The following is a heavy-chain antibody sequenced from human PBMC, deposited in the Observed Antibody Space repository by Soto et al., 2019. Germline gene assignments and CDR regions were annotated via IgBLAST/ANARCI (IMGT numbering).Heavy chain of an antibody. J-gene: IGHJ4*02. CDR3: ARDLFVRAAPDPSPFDY. CDR1: GDSVSNNSAA. Sequence: SQTLSLTCAISGDSVSNNSAAWNWIRQSPSRGLEWLGRTYYRSKWYNDYALSVKSRITINPDTSKNQFSLQLNSVTPEDTAVYYCARDLFVRAAPDPSPFDYWGQGTTVTVSS. D-gene: IGHD6-13*01. V-gene: IGHV6-1*01. CDR2: TYYRSKWYN.